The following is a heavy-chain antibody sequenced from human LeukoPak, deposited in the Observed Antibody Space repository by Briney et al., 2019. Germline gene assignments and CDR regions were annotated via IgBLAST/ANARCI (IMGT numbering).Heavy chain of an antibody. J-gene: IGHJ3*02. CDR1: GYSISSGYY. Sequence: SETLSLTCTVSGYSISSGYYWGWIRQPPGKGLEWIGSIYHSGSTYYNPSLKSRVTISVDTSKNQFSLKLSSVTAADTAVYYCARAYWGLDAFDIWGQGTMVTVSS. D-gene: IGHD7-27*01. V-gene: IGHV4-38-2*02. CDR2: IYHSGST. CDR3: ARAYWGLDAFDI.